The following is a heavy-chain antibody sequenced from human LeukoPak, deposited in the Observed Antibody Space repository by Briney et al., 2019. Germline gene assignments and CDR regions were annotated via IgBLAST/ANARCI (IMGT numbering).Heavy chain of an antibody. V-gene: IGHV3-64*01. D-gene: IGHD1-26*01. CDR1: GFTFSSYA. CDR2: ISSNGGST. Sequence: GGSLRLSCAASGFTFSSYAMHWVRQAPGKGLEYVSAISSNGGSTYYANSVKGRFTISRDNSKNTLYLQMGSLRAEDMAVYYCARAGREWELLQVFFQHWGQGTLVTVSS. CDR3: ARAGREWELLQVFFQH. J-gene: IGHJ1*01.